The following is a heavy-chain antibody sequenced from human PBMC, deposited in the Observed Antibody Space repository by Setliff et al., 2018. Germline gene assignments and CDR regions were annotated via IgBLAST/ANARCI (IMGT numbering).Heavy chain of an antibody. CDR1: GFTFSSYT. V-gene: IGHV3-23*01. CDR2: ISGSAQTT. J-gene: IGHJ4*02. D-gene: IGHD3-22*01. CDR3: ARVHYETSTYSPTLFDH. Sequence: GSLRLSCDASGFTFSSYTMTWVRQAPGEGLEWVSMISGSAQTTYYADSVKGRFTISRDNSKNTVFLQMNSLRVEDTAVYYCARVHYETSTYSPTLFDHWGQGALVTVSS.